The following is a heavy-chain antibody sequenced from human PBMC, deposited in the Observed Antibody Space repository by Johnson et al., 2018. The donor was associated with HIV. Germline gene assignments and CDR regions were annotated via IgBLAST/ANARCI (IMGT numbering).Heavy chain of an antibody. CDR1: GFTFSSYA. CDR3: ARDEPYNLNAFDI. CDR2: ISYDGSNK. D-gene: IGHD5-24*01. J-gene: IGHJ3*02. V-gene: IGHV3-30-3*01. Sequence: QVQLVESGGGVVQPGRSLRLSCAASGFTFSSYAMHWVRQAPGKGLEWVAVISYDGSNKYYADSVKGRFTISGDNSKNTLYLQMNSLRAEDTAVYYCARDEPYNLNAFDIWGQGTMVTVSS.